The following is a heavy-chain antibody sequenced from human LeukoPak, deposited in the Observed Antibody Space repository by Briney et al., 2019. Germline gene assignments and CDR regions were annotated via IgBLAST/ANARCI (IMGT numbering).Heavy chain of an antibody. V-gene: IGHV3-30-3*01. CDR2: ISYDGSNK. CDR1: GFTFSSYA. CDR3: ARRLKQDATKTFDY. D-gene: IGHD5-12*01. J-gene: IGHJ4*02. Sequence: GGSLRLSCAASGFTFSSYAMHWVRQAPGKGLEWVAVISYDGSNKYYADSVKGRFTISRDNSKNTLYLQMNSLRAEDTAVYYCARRLKQDATKTFDYWGQGTLVTVSS.